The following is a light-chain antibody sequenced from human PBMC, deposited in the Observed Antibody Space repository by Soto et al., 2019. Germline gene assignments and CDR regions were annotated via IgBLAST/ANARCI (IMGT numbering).Light chain of an antibody. CDR2: DAS. Sequence: EIVLTQSPGTLSLSPGERATLSCRASQSVTNNYVAWYQQKPGQAPRLLIHDASSRATGIPDRFSGGGSGTDFTLTISRLXXEXFAXYFCQQTAHSPLTFGQGTRVDIK. J-gene: IGKJ1*01. V-gene: IGKV3-20*01. CDR3: QQTAHSPLT. CDR1: QSVTNNY.